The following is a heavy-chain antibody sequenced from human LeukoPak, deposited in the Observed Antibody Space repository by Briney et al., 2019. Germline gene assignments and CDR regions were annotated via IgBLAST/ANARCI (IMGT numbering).Heavy chain of an antibody. Sequence: GGSLRLSCAASGFTFSSYWMSWVRQAPGKGLEWVAVIWYDGSNKYYADSVKGRFTISRDNSKNTLYLQMNSLRAEDTAVYYCARGTNYYDSSGYYWSSVYYGMDVWGQGTTVTVSS. CDR2: IWYDGSNK. CDR1: GFTFSSYW. V-gene: IGHV3-33*08. CDR3: ARGTNYYDSSGYYWSSVYYGMDV. J-gene: IGHJ6*02. D-gene: IGHD3-22*01.